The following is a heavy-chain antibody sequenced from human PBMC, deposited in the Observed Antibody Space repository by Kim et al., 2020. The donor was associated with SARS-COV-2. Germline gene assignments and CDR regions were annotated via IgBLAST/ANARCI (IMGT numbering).Heavy chain of an antibody. D-gene: IGHD1-1*01. CDR3: ARGQLELYIFDAFDI. CDR1: GFTFSSYA. CDR2: ISYDGSNK. Sequence: GGSLRLSCAASGFTFSSYAMHWVRQAPGKGLEWVAVISYDGSNKYYADSVKGRFTISRDNSKNTLYLQMNSLRAEDTAVYYCARGQLELYIFDAFDIWGQGTMVTVSS. J-gene: IGHJ3*02. V-gene: IGHV3-30*04.